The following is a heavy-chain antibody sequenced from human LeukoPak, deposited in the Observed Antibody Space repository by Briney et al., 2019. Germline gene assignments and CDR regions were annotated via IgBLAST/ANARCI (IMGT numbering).Heavy chain of an antibody. CDR3: ASVGLGYYDFWSTDY. V-gene: IGHV3-21*01. J-gene: IGHJ4*02. Sequence: GGSLRLSCAASGFTFSSYSMNWVRQAPGKGLEWVSSISSSSSYIYYAGSVKGRFTISRDNAKNSMYLQMNSLRAEDTAVYYCASVGLGYYDFWSTDYWGQGTLVTVSS. CDR2: ISSSSSYI. D-gene: IGHD3-3*01. CDR1: GFTFSSYS.